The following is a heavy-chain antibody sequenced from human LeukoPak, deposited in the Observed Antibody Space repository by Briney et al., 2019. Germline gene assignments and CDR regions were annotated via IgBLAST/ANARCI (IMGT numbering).Heavy chain of an antibody. CDR2: IYHSGST. Sequence: SETLSLTCAVSDGSISSNNWWSWVRQPPGKGLEWIGEIYHSGSTNYNPSLKSRATISVDKSKNQFSLKLSSVTAADSAVYYCARVEVYYGFYYFDYWGQGTLVTVSS. J-gene: IGHJ4*02. D-gene: IGHD3-10*01. CDR3: ARVEVYYGFYYFDY. V-gene: IGHV4-4*02. CDR1: DGSISSNNW.